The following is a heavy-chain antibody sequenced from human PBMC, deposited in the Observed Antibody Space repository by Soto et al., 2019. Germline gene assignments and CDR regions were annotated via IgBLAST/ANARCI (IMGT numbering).Heavy chain of an antibody. Sequence: QVQLVQSGAEVKKPGSSVKVSCKASGGTFSSYAISWVRQAPGQGLEWMGGIIPIFGTANYAQKFQGRDTITAVESAGTAYMELSSLRSEATAVYYCARASGAWSGGSCYHYGIAVSGEGATVAVSS. D-gene: IGHD2-15*01. CDR3: ARASGAWSGGSCYHYGIAV. CDR1: GGTFSSYA. V-gene: IGHV1-69*12. CDR2: IIPIFGTA. J-gene: IGHJ6*04.